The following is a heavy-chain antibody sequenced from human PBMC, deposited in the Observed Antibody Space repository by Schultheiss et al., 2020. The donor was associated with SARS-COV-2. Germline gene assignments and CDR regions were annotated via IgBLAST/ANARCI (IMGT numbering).Heavy chain of an antibody. CDR2: INPNSGGT. Sequence: ASVKVSCKASGYTFTGYYMHWVRQAPGQGLEWMGWINPNSGGTNYAQKFQGWVTMTRDTSISTAYMELSRLRSDDTAVYYCARDPGDIVVVVAAFDYWGQGTLVTVSS. V-gene: IGHV1-2*04. J-gene: IGHJ4*02. D-gene: IGHD2-15*01. CDR1: GYTFTGYY. CDR3: ARDPGDIVVVVAAFDY.